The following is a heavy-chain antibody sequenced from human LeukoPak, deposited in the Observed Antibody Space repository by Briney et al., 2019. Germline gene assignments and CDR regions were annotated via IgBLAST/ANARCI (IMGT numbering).Heavy chain of an antibody. V-gene: IGHV1-46*01. J-gene: IGHJ3*02. CDR2: INPSGGST. D-gene: IGHD3-10*01. Sequence: GASVKVSCKASGYTFTTYFMHWVRQAPGQGLEWMGIINPSGGSTRYAQKFQGRVTMTRDTSTSTVYMELSSLISDDTALYYCARGRLRGPDAFDIWGQGTMVTVSS. CDR1: GYTFTTYF. CDR3: ARGRLRGPDAFDI.